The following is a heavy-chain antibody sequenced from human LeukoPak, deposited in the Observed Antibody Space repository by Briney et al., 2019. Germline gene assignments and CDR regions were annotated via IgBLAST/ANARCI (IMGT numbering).Heavy chain of an antibody. CDR2: INPNSGGA. CDR1: GYTFIDSY. Sequence: GASVKVSCKASGYTFIDSYMHWVRQAPGQGLEWLGWINPNSGGANYAQNFQGRVTMTRDTSISTAYMELRRLRSDDTAVYYCARAGSYYESSGYYFYDSWGQGTLVTVSS. D-gene: IGHD3-22*01. V-gene: IGHV1-2*02. CDR3: ARAGSYYESSGYYFYDS. J-gene: IGHJ4*02.